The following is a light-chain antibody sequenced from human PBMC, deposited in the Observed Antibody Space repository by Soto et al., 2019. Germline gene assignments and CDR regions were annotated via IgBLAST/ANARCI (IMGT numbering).Light chain of an antibody. CDR2: LNSAGSH. CDR3: QTWGTGIHV. V-gene: IGLV4-69*01. CDR1: SGHRSYA. Sequence: QLVLTQSPSASASLGASVKLTCTLRSGHRSYAIAWHQQQPQKGPRYLMKLNSAGSHSKGDGIPDRFAGSSSGAERYLIISSLQSEDEADYYCQTWGTGIHVFGTGTKLTFL. J-gene: IGLJ1*01.